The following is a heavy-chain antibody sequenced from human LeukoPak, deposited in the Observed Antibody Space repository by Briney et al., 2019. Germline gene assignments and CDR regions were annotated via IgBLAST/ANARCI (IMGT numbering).Heavy chain of an antibody. CDR2: IYYTGST. Sequence: SETLSLTCSVSGGSISSLYWSWIRQPPGKGLEWIGYIYYTGSTNYNPSLKSRVTMFVDMSKNQFSLRLSSVTAADTAVYYCARDRGYCSGGSCYRWFDPWGQGTLVTVSS. CDR3: ARDRGYCSGGSCYRWFDP. D-gene: IGHD2-15*01. CDR1: GGSISSLY. J-gene: IGHJ5*02. V-gene: IGHV4-59*12.